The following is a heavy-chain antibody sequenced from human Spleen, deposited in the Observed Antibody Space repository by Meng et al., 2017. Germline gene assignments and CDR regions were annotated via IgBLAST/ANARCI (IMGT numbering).Heavy chain of an antibody. D-gene: IGHD2-21*01. CDR3: SGHNDY. CDR2: IKSNPDVGTI. J-gene: IGHJ4*02. Sequence: GGSLRPSCEGPGFTFKNAWMTWVRQVPGKRLEWISRIKSNPDVGTIDYASPVKGRFFISRDDSKNTVYLQINSLKIEESAVYYCSGHNDYWGQGTLVTVSS. CDR1: GFTFKNAW. V-gene: IGHV3-15*01.